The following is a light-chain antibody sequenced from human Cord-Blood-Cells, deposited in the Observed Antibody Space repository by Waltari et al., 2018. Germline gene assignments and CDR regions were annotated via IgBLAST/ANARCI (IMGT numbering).Light chain of an antibody. CDR2: WAS. Sequence: EIVMTQSPDSLAVSLGKRATINCKSSQSVLYSSNNKNYLAWYQQKPGQPPKLLIYWASSRESGVPDRFSGSRSGTDFTLAISSLQAEDVAVYYCQQYYSTPFTFGPGTKVDIK. CDR3: QQYYSTPFT. J-gene: IGKJ3*01. V-gene: IGKV4-1*01. CDR1: QSVLYSSNNKNY.